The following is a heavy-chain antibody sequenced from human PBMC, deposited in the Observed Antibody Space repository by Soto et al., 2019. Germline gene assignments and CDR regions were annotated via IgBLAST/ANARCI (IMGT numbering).Heavy chain of an antibody. D-gene: IGHD3-3*01. V-gene: IGHV3-23*01. CDR1: GFTFSSYA. CDR2: ISGSAGSTT. CDR3: AKVIRPENTLYGMDV. Sequence: EVQLLESGGGLVQPGGSLRLSCAASGFTFSSYAMTWVRQAPGKGLEWVSTISGSAGSTTYHAASVRGRFTMSRDNYKNTLSLQMNSLRPEDTAVYYCAKVIRPENTLYGMDVWGRGTTVTVSS. J-gene: IGHJ6*02.